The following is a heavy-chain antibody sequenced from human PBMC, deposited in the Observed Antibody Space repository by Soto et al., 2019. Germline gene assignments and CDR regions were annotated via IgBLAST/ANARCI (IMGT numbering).Heavy chain of an antibody. V-gene: IGHV1-2*02. CDR2: INPATGDA. CDR1: GYPVTAYY. Sequence: QLHLVQSGAVVKKPGASVTVSCSASGYPVTAYYMHWVRQAPGRGLEWMGGINPATGDAKYTQTFQGRVTMTRDTSTSTVVTELSGLTSEDTAVFYCARGGGVGVAGSAAFDMWGQGTLVTVSS. CDR3: ARGGGVGVAGSAAFDM. J-gene: IGHJ3*02. D-gene: IGHD3-3*01.